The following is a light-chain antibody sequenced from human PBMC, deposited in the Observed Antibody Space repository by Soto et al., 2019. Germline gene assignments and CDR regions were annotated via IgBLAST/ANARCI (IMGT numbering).Light chain of an antibody. CDR2: DTT. CDR3: LLSYSGAFV. Sequence: QAVVTQEPSLTVSPGGTVTLTCASSTGAVTGDHHPYWFQQRPGQAPRTLVYDTTYKHSWTPARFTGSLLGDKAALTLSGAQPEDEAEYYCLLSYSGAFVFGTGTQMTVL. CDR1: TGAVTGDHH. J-gene: IGLJ1*01. V-gene: IGLV7-46*01.